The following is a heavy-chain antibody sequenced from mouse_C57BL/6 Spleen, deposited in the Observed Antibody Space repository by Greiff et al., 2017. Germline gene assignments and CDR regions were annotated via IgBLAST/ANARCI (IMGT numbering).Heavy chain of an antibody. D-gene: IGHD4-1*01. CDR3: ARRRDWDEAY. CDR1: GYTFTDYN. CDR2: INPNNGGT. Sequence: EVQGVESGPELVKPGASVKIPCKASGYTFTDYNMDWVKQSHGKSLEWIGDINPNNGGTIYNQKFKGKATLTVDKSSSTAYMELRSLTSEDTAVYYCARRRDWDEAYWGQGTLVTVAA. V-gene: IGHV1-18*01. J-gene: IGHJ3*01.